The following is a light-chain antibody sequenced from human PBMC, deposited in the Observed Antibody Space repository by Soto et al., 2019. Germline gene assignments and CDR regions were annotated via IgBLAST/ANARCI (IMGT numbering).Light chain of an antibody. J-gene: IGLJ1*01. CDR1: GSDIGGYNY. CDR3: SSYTADMTYV. V-gene: IGLV2-14*03. Sequence: QSVLTQPASVSGSPGQSITIYCIGTGSDIGGYNYVSWYQQHPGKAPTLMIYDVWARPLGVSHRFSGSKSGNTASLTISGIQGDDEADYYCSSYTADMTYVFGTGTQLTVL. CDR2: DVW.